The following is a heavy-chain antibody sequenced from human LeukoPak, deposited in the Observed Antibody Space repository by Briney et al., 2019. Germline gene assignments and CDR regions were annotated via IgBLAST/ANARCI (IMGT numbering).Heavy chain of an antibody. CDR3: ASSGWANPV. CDR2: ISYDGSNK. Sequence: PGGSLRLSCAASGFTFSSYAMHWVRQAPGKGLEWVAVISYDGSNKYYADSVKGRFTISRDNSKNTLYPQMNSLRAEDTAVYYCASSGWANPVWGQGTTVTVSS. V-gene: IGHV3-30-3*01. D-gene: IGHD6-19*01. CDR1: GFTFSSYA. J-gene: IGHJ6*02.